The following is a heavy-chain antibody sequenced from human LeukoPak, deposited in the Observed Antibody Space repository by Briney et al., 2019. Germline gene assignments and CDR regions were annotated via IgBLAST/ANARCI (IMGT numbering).Heavy chain of an antibody. V-gene: IGHV4-59*01. CDR2: IHYSGST. J-gene: IGHJ3*02. CDR3: ARTNAFDI. Sequence: PSETLSLTCIVSGGSISSDYWSWIRQPPGMGLEWIGYIHYSGSTSYNPSLKSRVTISVDTSKNQFSLKLTSVTAADTALYYCARTNAFDIWSQGTVVTVSS. CDR1: GGSISSDY.